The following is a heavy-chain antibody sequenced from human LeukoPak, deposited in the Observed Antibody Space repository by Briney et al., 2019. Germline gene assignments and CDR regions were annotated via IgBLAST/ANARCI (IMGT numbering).Heavy chain of an antibody. J-gene: IGHJ4*02. D-gene: IGHD3-10*01. V-gene: IGHV5-51*01. CDR3: ARGAKTGFGELFRPIHYFDY. CDR1: GYSLTSYW. CDR2: FYPGDPDT. Sequence: GESLKISCKGSGYSLTSYWIGWVRQMPGKGLEWMGVFYPGDPDTRYSPSFQGQVTISADKSINTAYLQWSSLKASDTGMYYCARGAKTGFGELFRPIHYFDYWGQGTLVTVSS.